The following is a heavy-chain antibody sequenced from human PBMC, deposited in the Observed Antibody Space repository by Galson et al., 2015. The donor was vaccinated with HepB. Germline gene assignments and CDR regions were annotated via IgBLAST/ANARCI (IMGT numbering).Heavy chain of an antibody. Sequence: SGKVSYKASGYTFTSQYMHWVRQSPRQGLECMRIINPSGGSTSYAQKFQGRVTMTRDTSTSTVYMELRSLRSEDTAVYYCARAPKGITIFGVVVSPVYYYGMDVWGQGTTVTVSS. J-gene: IGHJ6*02. CDR3: ARAPKGITIFGVVVSPVYYYGMDV. D-gene: IGHD3-3*01. CDR1: GYTFTSQY. V-gene: IGHV1-46*01. CDR2: INPSGGST.